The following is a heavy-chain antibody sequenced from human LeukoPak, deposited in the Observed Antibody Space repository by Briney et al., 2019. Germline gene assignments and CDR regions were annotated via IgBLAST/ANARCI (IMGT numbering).Heavy chain of an antibody. Sequence: PSETLSLTCTVSGGSISTYYWSWIRQPPGKRLEWIGYIFHSGSTNYNPSLRGRVTISVDTSKNQFSLKLSSVTAADTAVYYCARDSPYVWGSYRPFDYWGQGTLATVSS. V-gene: IGHV4-59*01. J-gene: IGHJ4*02. D-gene: IGHD3-16*02. CDR3: ARDSPYVWGSYRPFDY. CDR2: IFHSGST. CDR1: GGSISTYY.